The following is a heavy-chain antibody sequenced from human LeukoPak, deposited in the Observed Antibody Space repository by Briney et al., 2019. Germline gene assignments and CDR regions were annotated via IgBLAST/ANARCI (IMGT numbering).Heavy chain of an antibody. CDR3: ARDGDTSGYSD. CDR2: IKQDGSEK. Sequence: PGRSLRLSCAASGFTFTDYWMSWLRQAPGKGLEWVANIKQDGSEKFYLDSVKGRFTISRDNAKNSLSLQMNSLRAEDTAIYYCARDGDTSGYSDWGQGTLATVSS. J-gene: IGHJ4*02. D-gene: IGHD3-22*01. V-gene: IGHV3-7*01. CDR1: GFTFTDYW.